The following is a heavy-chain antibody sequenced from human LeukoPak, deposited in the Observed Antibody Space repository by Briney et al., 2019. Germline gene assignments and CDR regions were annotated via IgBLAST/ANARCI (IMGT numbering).Heavy chain of an antibody. D-gene: IGHD3-22*01. J-gene: IGHJ6*03. V-gene: IGHV4-61*02. CDR2: ISSSGST. Sequence: SETLSLTCTVSGDSISSGDYYWSWIRQPAGKGLEWIGRISSSGSTNYNPSLKSRVTISVDTSKNQFSLKLSSVTAADTAVYYCATLPTLYYYDSSGPTRYYYYMDVWGKGTTVTVSS. CDR3: ATLPTLYYYDSSGPTRYYYYMDV. CDR1: GDSISSGDYY.